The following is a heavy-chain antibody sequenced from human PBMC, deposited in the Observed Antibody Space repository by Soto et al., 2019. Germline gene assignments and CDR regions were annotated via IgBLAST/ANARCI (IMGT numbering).Heavy chain of an antibody. V-gene: IGHV3-48*03. D-gene: IGHD5-12*01. CDR3: ARDAPLPQGRWLNLGF. CDR1: GFTFSNYD. J-gene: IGHJ4*02. Sequence: PGGSLRLSCAASGFTFSNYDMNWVRQAPGKGLEWVSYISHSGASIDYADSVRGRFTISRDNAKNSLYLQMNSLRAEDTAVYYCARDAPLPQGRWLNLGFWGQGTLVTVSS. CDR2: ISHSGASI.